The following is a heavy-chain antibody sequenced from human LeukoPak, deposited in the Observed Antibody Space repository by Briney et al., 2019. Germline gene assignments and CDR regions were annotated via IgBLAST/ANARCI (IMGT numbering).Heavy chain of an antibody. Sequence: GASVKVSCKVSGYTLTELSMHWGRQAPGKGLEWMGGFDPEDGETIYAQKFQGRVTMTEDTSTDTAYMELSSLRSDDTAVYYCATVFSNMVAFDIWGQGTMVTVSS. CDR2: FDPEDGET. D-gene: IGHD2/OR15-2a*01. CDR3: ATVFSNMVAFDI. J-gene: IGHJ3*02. V-gene: IGHV1-24*01. CDR1: GYTLTELS.